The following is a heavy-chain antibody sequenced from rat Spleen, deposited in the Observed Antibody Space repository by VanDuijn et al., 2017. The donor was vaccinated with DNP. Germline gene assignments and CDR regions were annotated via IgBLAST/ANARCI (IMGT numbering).Heavy chain of an antibody. D-gene: IGHD4-3*01. CDR1: GFTFSNYD. V-gene: IGHV5-25*01. CDR2: ISFDGGTI. CDR3: VRWNSGHFDY. Sequence: EVELVESGGGLVQPGRSMKLSCAASGFTFSNYDMAWVRQAPKKGLEWVTIISFDGGTIYYRDSVKGRFTISRDNAKSTLYLQMDSLRSEDMATYYCVRWNSGHFDYWGQGVMVTVSS. J-gene: IGHJ2*01.